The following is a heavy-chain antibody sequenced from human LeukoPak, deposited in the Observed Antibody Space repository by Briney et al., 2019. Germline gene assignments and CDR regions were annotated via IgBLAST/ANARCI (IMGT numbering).Heavy chain of an antibody. V-gene: IGHV1-46*01. D-gene: IGHD6-19*01. CDR3: ASVIAVAGTGGPYYYYGMDV. J-gene: IGHJ6*02. CDR1: GYTFTGYY. CDR2: INPSGGST. Sequence: ASVKVSCKASGYTFTGYYMHWVRQAPGQGLEWMGIINPSGGSTSYAQKFQGRVTMTRDTSTSTVYMELSSLRSEDTAVYYCASVIAVAGTGGPYYYYGMDVWGQGATVTVSS.